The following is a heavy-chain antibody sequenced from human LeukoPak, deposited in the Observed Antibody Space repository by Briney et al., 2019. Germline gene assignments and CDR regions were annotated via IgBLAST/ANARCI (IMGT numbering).Heavy chain of an antibody. D-gene: IGHD6-13*01. CDR2: ITWDGGST. J-gene: IGHJ6*03. CDR1: GFTFSNYT. V-gene: IGHV3-43*01. CDR3: AKDALKYSSSPYYMDV. Sequence: PGGSLRLSCGASGFTFSNYTMHWVRQAPGKGLEWVSLITWDGGSTYYADSVKGRFTISRDNSKNSLYLQMNSLRTEDTALYYCAKDALKYSSSPYYMDVWGKGTTVTVSS.